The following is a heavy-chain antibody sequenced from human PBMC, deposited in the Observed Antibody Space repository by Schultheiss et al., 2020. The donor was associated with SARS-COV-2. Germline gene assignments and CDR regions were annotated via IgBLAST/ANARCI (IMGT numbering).Heavy chain of an antibody. CDR2: IYYSGST. V-gene: IGHV4-31*01. CDR3: ARGVPTPGSGWSTYYFDY. D-gene: IGHD6-19*01. CDR1: GGSISSGGYY. J-gene: IGHJ4*02. Sequence: SETLSLTCTVSGGSISSGGYYWGWIRQPPGKGLEWIGYIYYSGSTYYNPSLKSLVTISVDTSKNQFSLKLSSVTAADTAVYYCARGVPTPGSGWSTYYFDYWGQGTLVTVSS.